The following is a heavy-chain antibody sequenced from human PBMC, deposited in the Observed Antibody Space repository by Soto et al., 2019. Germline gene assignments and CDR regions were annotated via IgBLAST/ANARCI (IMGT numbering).Heavy chain of an antibody. D-gene: IGHD2-2*01. J-gene: IGHJ6*03. CDR3: AKDRVPAALGWVDIVYYYYYMDV. Sequence: PGGSLRLSCAASGFTFSSYAMSWVRQAPGKGLEWVSAISGSGGSTYYADSVKGRFTISRDNSKNTLYLQMNSLRAEDMAVYYCAKDRVPAALGWVDIVYYYYYMDVWGKGTTVTVSS. V-gene: IGHV3-23*01. CDR1: GFTFSSYA. CDR2: ISGSGGST.